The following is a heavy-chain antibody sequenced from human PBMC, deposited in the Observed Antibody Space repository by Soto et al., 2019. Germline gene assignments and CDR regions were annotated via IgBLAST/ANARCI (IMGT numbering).Heavy chain of an antibody. CDR3: TTARGSYGDYVDYYYYGMDV. J-gene: IGHJ6*02. D-gene: IGHD4-17*01. V-gene: IGHV3-11*01. Sequence: SLRLSCAASGFTFSDYYMSWIRQAPGKGLEWVSYISSSGSTIYYADSVKGRFTISRDNAKNSLYLQMNSLRAEDTAVYYCTTARGSYGDYVDYYYYGMDVWGQGTTVTVSS. CDR1: GFTFSDYY. CDR2: ISSSGSTI.